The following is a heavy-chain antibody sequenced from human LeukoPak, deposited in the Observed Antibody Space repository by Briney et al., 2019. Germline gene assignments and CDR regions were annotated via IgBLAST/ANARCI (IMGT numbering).Heavy chain of an antibody. Sequence: ASVKVSCKASGGTFSSYAISWVRQAPGQGLEWMGGIIPIFGTANYAQKFQGRVTITADESTSTAYMELSSLRSEDTAVYYCASRPRDCSGGSCYSGGDYVPKYYFDYWGQGTLVTVSS. CDR1: GGTFSSYA. D-gene: IGHD2-15*01. V-gene: IGHV1-69*13. CDR2: IIPIFGTA. CDR3: ASRPRDCSGGSCYSGGDYVPKYYFDY. J-gene: IGHJ4*02.